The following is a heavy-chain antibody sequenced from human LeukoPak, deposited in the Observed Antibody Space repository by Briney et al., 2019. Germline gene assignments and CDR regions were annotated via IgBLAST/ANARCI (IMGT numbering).Heavy chain of an antibody. D-gene: IGHD6-19*01. CDR3: ARVGSSGWYSSDY. CDR2: IYHSGST. V-gene: IGHV4-4*02. CDR1: GFTFSSYGM. Sequence: GSLRLSCAASGFTFSSYGMSWVRQPPGKGLEWIGEIYHSGSTNYNPSLKSRVTISVDKSKNQFSLKLSSVTAADTAVYYCARVGSSGWYSSDYWGQGTLVTVSS. J-gene: IGHJ4*02.